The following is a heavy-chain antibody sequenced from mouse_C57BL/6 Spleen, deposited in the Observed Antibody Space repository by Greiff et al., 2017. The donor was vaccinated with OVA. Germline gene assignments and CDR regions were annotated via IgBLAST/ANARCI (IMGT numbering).Heavy chain of an antibody. D-gene: IGHD2-5*01. Sequence: QVQLQQSGAELVRPGTSVKVSCKASGYAFTNYLIEWVKQRPGQGLEWIGVINPASGGTNYNEKFKGKATLTADKSSSTAYMQLSSLTSEDSAVYFCASGSYYSNFDYWGQGTTLTVSS. CDR1: GYAFTNYL. J-gene: IGHJ2*01. V-gene: IGHV1-54*01. CDR2: INPASGGT. CDR3: ASGSYYSNFDY.